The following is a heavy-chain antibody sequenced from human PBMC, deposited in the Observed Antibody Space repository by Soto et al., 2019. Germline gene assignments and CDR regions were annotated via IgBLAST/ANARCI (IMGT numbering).Heavy chain of an antibody. D-gene: IGHD3-22*01. Sequence: EVQLVESGGGLVQPGRSLRLSCAAFGFTFEDYAMHWIRQTPAKGLEWVAGINWNSGSIGYADSVKGRFTISRDNANHALYMQMDSLRPEDTALYFCAKWRGALAVVSTWFDPWGQGTLVTVSS. CDR3: AKWRGALAVVSTWFDP. CDR2: INWNSGSI. CDR1: GFTFEDYA. V-gene: IGHV3-9*01. J-gene: IGHJ5*02.